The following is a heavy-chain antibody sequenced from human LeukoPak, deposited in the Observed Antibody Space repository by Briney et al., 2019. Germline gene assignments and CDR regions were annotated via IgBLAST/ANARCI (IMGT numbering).Heavy chain of an antibody. CDR1: GFTFSTYG. D-gene: IGHD6-19*01. J-gene: IGHJ4*02. Sequence: PGESLRLSCAASGFTFSTYGIHWVRQAPGKGLEWVAFIGSDGSKKYYADSVKGRFTISRDDSRSTLYLQMSGLRREDSAMYHCARDSDTSGWRSFGYWGQGTLVTVSS. CDR3: ARDSDTSGWRSFGY. V-gene: IGHV3-30*02. CDR2: IGSDGSKK.